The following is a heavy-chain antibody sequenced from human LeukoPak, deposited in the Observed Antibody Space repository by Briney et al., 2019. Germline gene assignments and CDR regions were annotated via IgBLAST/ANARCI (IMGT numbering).Heavy chain of an antibody. J-gene: IGHJ6*03. CDR2: IYYSGST. D-gene: IGHD6-6*01. CDR3: ARVRNDRVNSSSPYYYYYMDV. Sequence: KPSETLSLTCTVSGGSISSYYWSWIRQPPGKGLEWIGYIYYSGSTNYNPSLKSRVTISVDTSKNQFSLRLSSVTAADTAVYYSARVRNDRVNSSSPYYYYYMDVWGKGTTVTVSS. V-gene: IGHV4-59*08. CDR1: GGSISSYY.